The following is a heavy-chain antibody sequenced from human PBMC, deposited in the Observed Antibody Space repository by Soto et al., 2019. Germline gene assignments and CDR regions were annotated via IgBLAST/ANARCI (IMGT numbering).Heavy chain of an antibody. Sequence: GESLKISCKGSGYSFTSYWIGWVRQMPGKGLEWMGIIYPGDSDTRYSPSFQGQVTISADKSISTAYLQWSSLKASDTAMYYCARLGIWSGYPSRYGMDVWGQGTTVTVPS. CDR1: GYSFTSYW. D-gene: IGHD3-3*01. CDR2: IYPGDSDT. J-gene: IGHJ6*02. V-gene: IGHV5-51*01. CDR3: ARLGIWSGYPSRYGMDV.